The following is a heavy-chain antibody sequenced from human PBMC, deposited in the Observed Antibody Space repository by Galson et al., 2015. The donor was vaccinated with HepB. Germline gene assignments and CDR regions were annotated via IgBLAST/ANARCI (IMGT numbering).Heavy chain of an antibody. CDR2: IYYSGST. D-gene: IGHD6-13*01. J-gene: IGHJ4*02. V-gene: IGHV4-59*08. CDR3: ARGGSSWYVYY. CDR1: GGSISSYY. Sequence: ETLSLTCTVSGGSISSYYWSWIRQPPGKGLEWIGYIYYSGSTNYNPSLKSRVTISVDTSKNQFSLKLSSVTAADTAVYYCARGGSSWYVYYWGQGTLVTVSS.